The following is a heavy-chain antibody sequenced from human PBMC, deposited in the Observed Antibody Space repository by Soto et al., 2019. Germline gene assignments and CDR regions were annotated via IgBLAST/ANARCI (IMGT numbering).Heavy chain of an antibody. V-gene: IGHV3-30*18. Sequence: QVQLVESGGGVVQPGRSLRLSCAASGFTFSSYGMHWVRQAPGKGLEWVAVISYEGSNKYYADSVKGRFTISRDHSQSMLYLQMNSMRPEDTAVYYGAKLIVSSWGADDAFDRWAQETMVTVSS. CDR2: ISYEGSNK. D-gene: IGHD6-13*01. J-gene: IGHJ3*01. CDR3: AKLIVSSWGADDAFDR. CDR1: GFTFSSYG.